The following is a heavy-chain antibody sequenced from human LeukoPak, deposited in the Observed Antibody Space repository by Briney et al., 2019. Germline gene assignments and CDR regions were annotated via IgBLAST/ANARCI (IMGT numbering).Heavy chain of an antibody. V-gene: IGHV4-38-2*01. CDR3: ARKSYGHNEDY. D-gene: IGHD4-17*01. J-gene: IGHJ4*02. CDR2: IYHSGST. Sequence: SETLSLTXAVSGYSISSGYYWGWIRQPPGKGLEWIGSIYHSGSTYYNPSLKSRVTISVDTSKNQFSLKLSSVTAADTAVYYCARKSYGHNEDYWGQGTLVTVSS. CDR1: GYSISSGYY.